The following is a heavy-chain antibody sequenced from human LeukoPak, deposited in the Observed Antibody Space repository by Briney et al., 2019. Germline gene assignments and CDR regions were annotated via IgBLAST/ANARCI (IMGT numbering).Heavy chain of an antibody. CDR1: GFTFSSYS. Sequence: PGGSLRPSCAASGFTFSSYSMNWVRQAPGKGLEWVSSISSSSSYIYYADSVKGRFTISRDNAKNSLYLQMNSLRAEDTAVYYCARDLSSYDYVWGSYPYYFGYWGQGTLVTVSS. D-gene: IGHD3-16*02. CDR3: ARDLSSYDYVWGSYPYYFGY. V-gene: IGHV3-21*01. J-gene: IGHJ4*02. CDR2: ISSSSSYI.